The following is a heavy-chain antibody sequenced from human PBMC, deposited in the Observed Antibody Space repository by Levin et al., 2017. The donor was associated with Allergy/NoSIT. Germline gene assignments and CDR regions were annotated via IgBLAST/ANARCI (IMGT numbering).Heavy chain of an antibody. Sequence: SETLSLTCAVSGGSISSGGYSWSWIRQPPGKGLEWIGNIYLSGSTYYNPSLKSRVTISVDRSKNQFSLNLSSVTAAATAAYYCARVAGYSYGYYFDYWGQGTLVTVSS. V-gene: IGHV4-30-2*01. J-gene: IGHJ4*02. CDR1: GGSISSGGYS. D-gene: IGHD5-18*01. CDR2: IYLSGST. CDR3: ARVAGYSYGYYFDY.